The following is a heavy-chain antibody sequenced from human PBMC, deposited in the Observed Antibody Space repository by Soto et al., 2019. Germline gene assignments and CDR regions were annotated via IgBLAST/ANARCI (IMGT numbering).Heavy chain of an antibody. CDR2: IYPGDSET. V-gene: IGHV5-51*01. CDR3: ARVAVRGQANYVY. J-gene: IGHJ4*02. CDR1: GYSFTSYW. Sequence: GESLKISCKGSGYSFTSYWIGWVRQMPGKGLEWMGIIYPGDSETRYSPSFQGQVTISADKSISTVYMELSSLRSDDTAVYYCARVAVRGQANYVYWGQGTLVTVSS. D-gene: IGHD3-16*01.